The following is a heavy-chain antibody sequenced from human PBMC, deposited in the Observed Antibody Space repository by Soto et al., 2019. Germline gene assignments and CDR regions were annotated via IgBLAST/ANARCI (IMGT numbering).Heavy chain of an antibody. V-gene: IGHV3-43*01. CDR3: VKDRRLYDNSGYSGYAT. D-gene: IGHD3-22*01. Sequence: GGSLRLSCAASGFTFDDYTMHWVRQRPGKGLEWVSLVSWDSGNRIYADSVQGQFTISRDNSNSSLFLQMNSLRTEDTAVYFCVKDRRLYDNSGYSGYATWGRGTMVTVSS. CDR2: VSWDSGNR. J-gene: IGHJ1*01. CDR1: GFTFDDYT.